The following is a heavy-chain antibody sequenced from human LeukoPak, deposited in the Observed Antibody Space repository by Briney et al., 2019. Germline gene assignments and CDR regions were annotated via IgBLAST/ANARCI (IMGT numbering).Heavy chain of an antibody. CDR1: GFTFSSYA. V-gene: IGHV3-66*01. J-gene: IGHJ4*02. CDR2: IYSGGST. Sequence: GGSLRLSCAASGFTFSSYAMSWVRQAPGKGLEWVSVIYSGGSTYYADSVKGRFTISRDNSKNTLYLQMNSLRAEDTAVYYCATSGYSTGGYYWWGQGTLVTVSS. CDR3: ATSGYSTGGYYW. D-gene: IGHD6-19*01.